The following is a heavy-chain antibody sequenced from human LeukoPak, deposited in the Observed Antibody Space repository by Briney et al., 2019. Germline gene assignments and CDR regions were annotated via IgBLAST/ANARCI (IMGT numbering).Heavy chain of an antibody. V-gene: IGHV3-7*01. J-gene: IGHJ4*02. D-gene: IGHD1-26*01. CDR3: ARVGAWELQRVFEN. Sequence: GGSLRLSCAASGFTFSNYWMTWARQVPGKGLEWVANIKQDGREKHYVESVRGRFTISRDNAGNSLYLQMDSLRVDDTAVYYCARVGAWELQRVFENWGQGTLVTVSS. CDR2: IKQDGREK. CDR1: GFTFSNYW.